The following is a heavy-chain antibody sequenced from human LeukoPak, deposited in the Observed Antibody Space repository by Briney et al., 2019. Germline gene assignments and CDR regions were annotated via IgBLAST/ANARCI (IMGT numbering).Heavy chain of an antibody. CDR2: ISYDGSNK. CDR1: GFTFSSYG. D-gene: IGHD2-15*01. J-gene: IGHJ4*02. CDR3: AKDPGDIVVVVAAHFDY. Sequence: GGSLRLSCAASGFTFSSYGMHWVRQAPGKGLEWVAVISYDGSNKYYADSAKGRFTISRDNSKNTLYLQMNSLRAEDTAVYYCAKDPGDIVVVVAAHFDYWGQGTLVTVSS. V-gene: IGHV3-30*18.